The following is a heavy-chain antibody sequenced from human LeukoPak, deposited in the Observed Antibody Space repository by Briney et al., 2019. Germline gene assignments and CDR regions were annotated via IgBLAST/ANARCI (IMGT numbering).Heavy chain of an antibody. J-gene: IGHJ6*02. V-gene: IGHV1-69*04. CDR1: GGTFSSYA. CDR3: ARDQDLMVYVVRDKGMDV. D-gene: IGHD2-8*01. CDR2: IIPIFGIA. Sequence: SVKVSCKASGGTFSSYAISWVRQAPGQGLEWMGRIIPIFGIANYAQKFQGRVTITADKSTSTAYMELSSLRSEDTAVYYCARDQDLMVYVVRDKGMDVWGQGTTVTVSS.